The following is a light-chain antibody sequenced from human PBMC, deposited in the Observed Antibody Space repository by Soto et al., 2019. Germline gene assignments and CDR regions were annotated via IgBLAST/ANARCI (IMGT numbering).Light chain of an antibody. CDR1: QSISNH. J-gene: IGKJ1*01. Sequence: DIQMTQSPSSLSASVEDRVIITCRASQSISNHLNWYQQKPGKAPKLLIFAASSLQSGVPSRFSGSRSGPDFTFTISSLQPEDFATYYCQKSYSSPPTFGQGTKVEIK. V-gene: IGKV1-39*01. CDR2: AAS. CDR3: QKSYSSPPT.